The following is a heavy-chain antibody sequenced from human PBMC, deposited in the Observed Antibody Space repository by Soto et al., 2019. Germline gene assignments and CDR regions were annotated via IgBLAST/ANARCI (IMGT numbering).Heavy chain of an antibody. Sequence: QSGGSLRLSCAASGFTFSGSAMHWVRQASGKGLEWVGRIRSKAISYATAYAASVKGRFTISRDDSKNTAYLQMNSLKTEDTAVYYCTRPRYCSGGSCYFDFDYWGQGTLVTVSS. D-gene: IGHD2-15*01. CDR3: TRPRYCSGGSCYFDFDY. CDR2: IRSKAISYAT. CDR1: GFTFSGSA. V-gene: IGHV3-73*01. J-gene: IGHJ4*02.